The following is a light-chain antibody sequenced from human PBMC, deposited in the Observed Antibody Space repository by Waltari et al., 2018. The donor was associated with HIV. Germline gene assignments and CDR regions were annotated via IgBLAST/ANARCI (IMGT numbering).Light chain of an antibody. Sequence: QSALTQPPSASGSPGQSVTISCTGTSSDVGGYNYVSWYQQNPGKAPKLMIYEVSKRPSGVPDRFSGSKSGNTASLTVSGLQAEDEADYYCNSYAGSNNLFGGGTKLTVL. CDR1: SSDVGGYNY. J-gene: IGLJ2*01. V-gene: IGLV2-8*01. CDR3: NSYAGSNNL. CDR2: EVS.